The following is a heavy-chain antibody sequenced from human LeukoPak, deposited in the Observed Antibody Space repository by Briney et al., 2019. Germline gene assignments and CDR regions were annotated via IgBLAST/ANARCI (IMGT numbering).Heavy chain of an antibody. CDR1: GFTFSTFP. V-gene: IGHV3-30*14. CDR3: ARVGRVSIYPSYMDV. Sequence: GTSLRLSCEASGFTFSTFPMHWVRQTPDKRLEWVAVISDDGRDTYYADSVKGRFTISRDNSNNTLYLQMNSLSLEDTAVVYCARVGRVSIYPSYMDVWGKGTTVSVS. CDR2: ISDDGRDT. D-gene: IGHD6-6*01. J-gene: IGHJ6*03.